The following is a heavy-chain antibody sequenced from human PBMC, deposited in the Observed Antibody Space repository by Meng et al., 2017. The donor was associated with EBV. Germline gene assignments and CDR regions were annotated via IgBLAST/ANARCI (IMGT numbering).Heavy chain of an antibody. V-gene: IGHV4-61*01. D-gene: IGHD4-11*01. CDR1: GGSVNDESYY. Sequence: QVQLQESGPGLVKPSETLSLTCTVSGGSVNDESYYWGWIRQPPGKGLEYIGYIYCTGSTNYNSSLKSRVTISLDKSKNQFSLKLTSLTAADTAIYYCARGDYTNYPRWFDPWGQGTLVTVSS. CDR3: ARGDYTNYPRWFDP. CDR2: IYCTGST. J-gene: IGHJ5*02.